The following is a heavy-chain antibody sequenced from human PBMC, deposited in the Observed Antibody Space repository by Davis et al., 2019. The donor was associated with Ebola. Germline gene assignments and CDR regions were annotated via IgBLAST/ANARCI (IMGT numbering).Heavy chain of an antibody. CDR3: ARDLRFGGYSFAPRYYGMDV. V-gene: IGHV3-48*04. Sequence: GESLKISCAASGFTFSSYGMHWVRQAPSKGLEWLSYISSSSLTTYSADSVKGRFTISRDNAKNSLYLQMNSLRAEDTAVYYCARDLRFGGYSFAPRYYGMDVWGQGTTVTVSS. CDR1: GFTFSSYG. D-gene: IGHD5-18*01. CDR2: ISSSSLTT. J-gene: IGHJ6*02.